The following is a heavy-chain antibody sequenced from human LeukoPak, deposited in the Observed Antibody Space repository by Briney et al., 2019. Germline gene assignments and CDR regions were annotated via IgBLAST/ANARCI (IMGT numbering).Heavy chain of an antibody. Sequence: GGSLKLSWAPPELIFSNAGMTWARQAPGRGLDGVGRIKRKTDGGTTDYAAPVKGRFTISRDDSKNTLYLQMNSLKTEDTAVYYCTTDPDSGYYQYYFDYWGQGTLVTVSS. CDR1: ELIFSNAG. V-gene: IGHV3-15*01. D-gene: IGHD3-22*01. CDR3: TTDPDSGYYQYYFDY. J-gene: IGHJ4*02. CDR2: IKRKTDGGTT.